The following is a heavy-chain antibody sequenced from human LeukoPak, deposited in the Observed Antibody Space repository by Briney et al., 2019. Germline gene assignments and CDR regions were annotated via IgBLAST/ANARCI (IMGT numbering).Heavy chain of an antibody. CDR3: ARVNIVATFFLDY. Sequence: SETLSLTCTVSGGSISSSSYYWGWIRQPPGKGLEWIGSIYYSGSTYYNPSLKRRVPISVDTSKNQFSLKLSSVTAADTAVYYCARVNIVATFFLDYWGQGTLVTVSS. D-gene: IGHD5-12*01. J-gene: IGHJ4*02. CDR1: GGSISSSSYY. CDR2: IYYSGST. V-gene: IGHV4-39*01.